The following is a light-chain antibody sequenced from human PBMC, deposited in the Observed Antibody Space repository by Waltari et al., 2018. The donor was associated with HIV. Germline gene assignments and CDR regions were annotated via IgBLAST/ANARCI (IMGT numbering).Light chain of an antibody. CDR2: WAS. CDR1: HSVFYSLTNMTY. J-gene: IGKJ1*01. Sequence: DIVMTQSPESLAVSLGARATIKCKSSHSVFYSLTNMTYLAWYQQKPGQPLKLLIYWASARESGVPDRFSGGGSGTDFNLSIRGPQAADMAVYDCQQYYSTPRTFGRGTKVEI. V-gene: IGKV4-1*01. CDR3: QQYYSTPRT.